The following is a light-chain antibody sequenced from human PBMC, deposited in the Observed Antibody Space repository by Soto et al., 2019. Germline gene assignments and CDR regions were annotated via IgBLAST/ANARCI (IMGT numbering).Light chain of an antibody. Sequence: QSALTQPRSVSGSPGQSVTISCTGTSSDVGGYNYVSWYQQHPGKAPKRMIYDVSKRPSGVPDRFSGSKSGNTASLTIAGLHVEEDADYYCSSEAGSFYVFGTGTTVTVL. J-gene: IGLJ1*01. CDR1: SSDVGGYNY. CDR3: SSEAGSFYV. CDR2: DVS. V-gene: IGLV2-11*01.